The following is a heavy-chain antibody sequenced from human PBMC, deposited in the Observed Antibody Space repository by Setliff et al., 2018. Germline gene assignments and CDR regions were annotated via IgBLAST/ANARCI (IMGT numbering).Heavy chain of an antibody. Sequence: ASVKVSCKASGYTFTSYGISWVRQAPGQGLEWMGWISAYNGTVNYAQKFQDRVTITTDESTSTAYMELRSLRSDDTAVYYCARDAGKWLVLPNWFDPWGQGTLVTVSS. CDR3: ARDAGKWLVLPNWFDP. D-gene: IGHD6-19*01. CDR2: ISAYNGTV. V-gene: IGHV1-18*01. CDR1: GYTFTSYG. J-gene: IGHJ5*02.